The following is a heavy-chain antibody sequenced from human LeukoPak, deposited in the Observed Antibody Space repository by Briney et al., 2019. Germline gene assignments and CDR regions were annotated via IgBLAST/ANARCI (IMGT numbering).Heavy chain of an antibody. Sequence: PGGSLRLSCAASGFPVSSNYMSWVRQAPGKGLEWVSIINIDGNTYYADSVKGRVTISRDISKPTLSLQMSSLRDEDTAVYYCARVVRAASGGGDGGGFWGQGTLVTVSS. CDR1: GFPVSSNY. D-gene: IGHD3-16*01. V-gene: IGHV3-53*01. CDR3: ARVVRAASGGGDGGGF. CDR2: INIDGNT. J-gene: IGHJ4*02.